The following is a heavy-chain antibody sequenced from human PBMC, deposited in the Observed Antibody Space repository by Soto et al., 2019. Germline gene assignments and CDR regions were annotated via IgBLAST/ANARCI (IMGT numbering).Heavy chain of an antibody. CDR3: ARHFVVPASRGHYYYGMDV. D-gene: IGHD2-2*01. J-gene: IGHJ6*02. CDR2: IYHSGST. V-gene: IGHV4-30-2*05. Sequence: SETLSLTCAVSGGSISSGGYSWSWIRQPPGKGLEWIGYIYHSGSTYYNPSLKSRVTISVDTSKNQFSLKLSSVTAADTAVYYCARHFVVPASRGHYYYGMDVWGQGTTVTVSS. CDR1: GGSISSGGYS.